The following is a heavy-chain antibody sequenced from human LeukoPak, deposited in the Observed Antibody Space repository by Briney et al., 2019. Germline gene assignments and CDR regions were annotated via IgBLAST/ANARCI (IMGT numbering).Heavy chain of an antibody. CDR3: ARVTREYGVRGVPQWFDP. D-gene: IGHD3-10*01. V-gene: IGHV4-59*01. J-gene: IGHJ5*02. Sequence: SETLSLTCTVSGGSISSYYWSWIRQPPGKGLEWIGYIYYSGSTNYNPSLKSRVTISVDTSKNQFSLKLSSVTAADTAVYYCARVTREYGVRGVPQWFDPWGQGTLVTVSS. CDR1: GGSISSYY. CDR2: IYYSGST.